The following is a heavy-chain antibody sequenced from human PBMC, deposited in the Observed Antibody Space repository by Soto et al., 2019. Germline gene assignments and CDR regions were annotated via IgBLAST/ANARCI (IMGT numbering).Heavy chain of an antibody. CDR1: GGTFSSYA. J-gene: IGHJ6*02. CDR3: ARDPRQGAYYYYGMDV. V-gene: IGHV1-69*13. Sequence: SVKVSCKASGGTFSSYAISWVRQAPGQGPEWMGGIIPIFGTANYAQKFQGRVTITADESTSTAYMELSSLRSEDTAVYYCARDPRQGAYYYYGMDVWGQGTTVTVSS. D-gene: IGHD3-16*01. CDR2: IIPIFGTA.